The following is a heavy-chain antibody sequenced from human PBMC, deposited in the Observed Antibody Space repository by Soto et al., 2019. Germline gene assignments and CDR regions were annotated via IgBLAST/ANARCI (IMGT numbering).Heavy chain of an antibody. CDR2: INAGNGNT. Sequence: ASVHVPCKASEYTFTSYALHCESMPPEQSLEWMGWINAGNGNTKYSQKFQGRVTITRDTSASTAYMELSSLRSEDTAVYYCARDGFPLGYYYSYMDVWGKGTTVTVSS. CDR3: ARDGFPLGYYYSYMDV. V-gene: IGHV1-3*01. J-gene: IGHJ6*03. CDR1: EYTFTSYA. D-gene: IGHD7-27*01.